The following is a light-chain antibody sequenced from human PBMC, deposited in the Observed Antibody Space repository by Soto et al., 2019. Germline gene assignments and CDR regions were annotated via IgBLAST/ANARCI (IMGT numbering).Light chain of an antibody. V-gene: IGKV1-9*01. CDR2: GAS. CDR3: QELNSYPRT. CDR1: QGISTY. Sequence: IQLTQSPSFLSASIGARVTITCRASQGISTYLAWYQQKPGKAPKNLIYGASPLQSGVPSRFSGGGSGTEFTITISSLQPEDFATYYCQELNSYPRTFGQGTKVEVK. J-gene: IGKJ1*01.